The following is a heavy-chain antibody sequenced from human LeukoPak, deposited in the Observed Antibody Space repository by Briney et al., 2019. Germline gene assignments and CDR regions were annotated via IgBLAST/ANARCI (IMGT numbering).Heavy chain of an antibody. J-gene: IGHJ4*02. D-gene: IGHD6-13*01. CDR3: ARDSSSWTGDFDY. CDR1: GGTFSSYA. V-gene: IGHV1-2*02. CDR2: INPNSGGT. Sequence: ASVKVSCKASGGTFSSYAISWVRQAPGQGLEWMGWINPNSGGTNYAQKFQGRVTMTRDTSISTAYMELSRLRSDDTAVYYCARDSSSWTGDFDYWGQGTLVTVSS.